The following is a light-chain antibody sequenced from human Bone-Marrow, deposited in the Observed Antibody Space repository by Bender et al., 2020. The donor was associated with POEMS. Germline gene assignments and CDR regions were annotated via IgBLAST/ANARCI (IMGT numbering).Light chain of an antibody. Sequence: SHELTQPPSVSVSPGQTASITCSGDILGNRYTNWYQQQPGQSPVLVIYQDTKRPSGIPERCAGSNSGNTATLTISGTQAMNEADYYCQAWSTTTSYVFGAGTKVTAL. CDR2: QDT. V-gene: IGLV3-1*01. CDR3: QAWSTTTSYV. J-gene: IGLJ1*01. CDR1: ILGNRY.